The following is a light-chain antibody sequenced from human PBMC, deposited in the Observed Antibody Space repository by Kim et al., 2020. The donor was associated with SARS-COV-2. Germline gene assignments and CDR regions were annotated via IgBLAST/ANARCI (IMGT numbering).Light chain of an antibody. J-gene: IGKJ3*01. CDR3: QQNYITPFT. CDR2: AAS. Sequence: DIQMTQSPSTLSASVGDRVTITCRTTQSISSHLNWYQQKPGRAPKLLISAASTLQGGVPSRFSGSGSETDFPLTISSLQPEYFASYFFQQNYITPFTFGPGTKVDIK. CDR1: QSISSH. V-gene: IGKV1-39*01.